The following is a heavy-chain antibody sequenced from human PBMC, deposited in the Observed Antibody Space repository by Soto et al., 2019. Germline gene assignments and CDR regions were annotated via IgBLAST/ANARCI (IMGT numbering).Heavy chain of an antibody. CDR1: GGSISSYY. CDR3: ARDKYYSSTSPNWFDP. V-gene: IGHV4-59*01. D-gene: IGHD6-13*01. CDR2: IYYSGST. Sequence: SETLSLTCTVSGGSISSYYWSWIRQPPGKGLEWIGYIYYSGSTNYNPSLKSRVTISVDTSKNQFSLKLSSVTAADTAVCYCARDKYYSSTSPNWFDPWGQGTLVTVSS. J-gene: IGHJ5*02.